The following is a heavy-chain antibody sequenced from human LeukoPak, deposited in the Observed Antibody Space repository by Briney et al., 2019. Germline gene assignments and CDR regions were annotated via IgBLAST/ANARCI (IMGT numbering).Heavy chain of an antibody. CDR2: IGTARDT. CDR3: ARAGQWFSDAYDT. D-gene: IGHD3-22*01. Sequence: GESLRLSCVASGFTFSAYDMHWVRQAAGKGLEWVSGIGTARDTHYSDSVKGRFTTSRENAMNSFYLQMNSLTVGDTAVYYCARAGQWFSDAYDTWGQGTMVTVYS. CDR1: GFTFSAYD. J-gene: IGHJ3*02. V-gene: IGHV3-13*01.